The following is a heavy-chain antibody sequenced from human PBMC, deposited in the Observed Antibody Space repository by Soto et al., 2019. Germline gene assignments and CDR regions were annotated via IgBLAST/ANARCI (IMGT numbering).Heavy chain of an antibody. J-gene: IGHJ4*02. Sequence: GGSLRLSCAASGFTFSSYGMHWVRQAPGKGLEWVAVIWYDGSNKYYADSVKGRFTISRDNSKNTLYLQMNSLRAEDTAVYYCARADRYCSSTSCPYYFDYWGQGTLVTVSS. CDR2: IWYDGSNK. D-gene: IGHD2-2*01. V-gene: IGHV3-33*01. CDR1: GFTFSSYG. CDR3: ARADRYCSSTSCPYYFDY.